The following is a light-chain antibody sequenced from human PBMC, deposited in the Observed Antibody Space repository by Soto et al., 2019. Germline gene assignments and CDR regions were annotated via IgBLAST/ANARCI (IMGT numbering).Light chain of an antibody. CDR3: CSYTSSSTLV. CDR2: DVN. CDR1: SSDVGGYDY. V-gene: IGLV2-11*01. Sequence: QSVLTQPRSVSGSPGQSVTISCTGTSSDVGGYDYVSWFQQHPGKAPKVIISDVNKRPSGVPDRFSGSKSGNTASLIISGLRAEDEADYYCCSYTSSSTLVFGGGTQLTVL. J-gene: IGLJ2*01.